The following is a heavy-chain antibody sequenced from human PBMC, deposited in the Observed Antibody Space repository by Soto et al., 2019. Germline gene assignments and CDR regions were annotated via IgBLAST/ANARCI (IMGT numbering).Heavy chain of an antibody. J-gene: IGHJ5*02. D-gene: IGHD2-2*01. CDR3: ARDSRTGCSSTDCYMS. CDR1: GESISSGAW. Sequence: SETLTLPCAASGESISSGAWWSWVRQSPGKGLQWIGEIYHRGNTRNNPSLKSRVTTSVDKSNNQFSLNLMSVTAADTATYYCARDSRTGCSSTDCYMSWGRGILVTVSS. V-gene: IGHV4-4*02. CDR2: IYHRGNT.